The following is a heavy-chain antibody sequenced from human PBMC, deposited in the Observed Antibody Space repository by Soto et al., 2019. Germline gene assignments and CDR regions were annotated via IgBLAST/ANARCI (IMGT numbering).Heavy chain of an antibody. CDR3: ARGGSGYNF. V-gene: IGHV1-69*13. Sequence: SVKVSCKASGGSFSNFGISWVRQAPGQGLEWMGGIVPVFGRPNYAQRFRGRLTITADESTSTGYMELISLRSDDTAVYYCARGGSGYNFWGQGTQVTVSS. CDR2: IVPVFGRP. D-gene: IGHD5-12*01. CDR1: GGSFSNFG. J-gene: IGHJ4*02.